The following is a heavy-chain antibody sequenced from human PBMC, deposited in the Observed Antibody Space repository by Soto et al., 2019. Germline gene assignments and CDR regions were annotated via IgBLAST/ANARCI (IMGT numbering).Heavy chain of an antibody. V-gene: IGHV4-4*02. CDR2: IYHSGST. D-gene: IGHD1-26*01. J-gene: IGHJ6*01. CDR1: GGSISSSNW. Sequence: PSETLSPTCDASGGSISSSNWWGWVRQPPGKGLEWIGEIYHSGSTNYNPPLKRRVTITVDNSKNPVSLNLSTATAAATAVYYCATLNSLDSGSYLYYGMHVCAQVTTMTLSS. CDR3: ATLNSLDSGSYLYYGMHV.